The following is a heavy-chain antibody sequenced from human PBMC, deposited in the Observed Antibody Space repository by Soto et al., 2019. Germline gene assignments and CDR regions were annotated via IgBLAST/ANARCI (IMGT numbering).Heavy chain of an antibody. V-gene: IGHV3-33*01. CDR1: GFTFSSYG. D-gene: IGHD5-12*01. Sequence: PGGSLRLSCAASGFTFSSYGMHWVRQAPGKGLEWVAVIWYDGSNKYYADSVKGRFTISRDNSKNTLYLQMNSLRAEDTAVYYCARDREMATIPNYYFDYWGQGTLVTVSS. J-gene: IGHJ4*02. CDR3: ARDREMATIPNYYFDY. CDR2: IWYDGSNK.